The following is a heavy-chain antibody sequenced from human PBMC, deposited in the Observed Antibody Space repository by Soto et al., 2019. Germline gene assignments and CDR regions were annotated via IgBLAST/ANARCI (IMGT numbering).Heavy chain of an antibody. V-gene: IGHV5-10-1*03. D-gene: IGHD2-8*02. Sequence: EVQLVQSGAEVKKPGESLRISCKGSGYSFTNYWINWVRQMPGKGLEWMGRIDPSDSYTNYSPSFQGHVTISADKSISTAYLQWSSLKASDTAIYYCATVTGGGGGMDVWGQGTTVTVSS. CDR1: GYSFTNYW. J-gene: IGHJ6*02. CDR2: IDPSDSYT. CDR3: ATVTGGGGGMDV.